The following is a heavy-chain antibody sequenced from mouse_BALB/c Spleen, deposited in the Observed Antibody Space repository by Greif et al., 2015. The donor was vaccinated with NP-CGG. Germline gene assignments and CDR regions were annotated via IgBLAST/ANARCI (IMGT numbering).Heavy chain of an antibody. J-gene: IGHJ1*01. CDR2: IDPANGNT. Sequence: VQLKQSGAELVKPGASVKLSCTASGFNIKDTYMHWVKQRPEQGLEWIGRIDPANGNTKYDPKFQGKVTITADTSSNTAYLQLSSLTSEDTAVYYCARVITGYWYFDVWGAGTTVTVSS. CDR1: GFNIKDTY. V-gene: IGHV14-3*02. CDR3: ARVITGYWYFDV. D-gene: IGHD2-4*01.